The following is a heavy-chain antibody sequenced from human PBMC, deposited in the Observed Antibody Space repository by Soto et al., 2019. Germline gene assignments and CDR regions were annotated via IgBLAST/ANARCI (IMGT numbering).Heavy chain of an antibody. D-gene: IGHD6-19*01. V-gene: IGHV3-30*18. J-gene: IGHJ6*02. CDR3: AKDAEWLVPRYYYGLDV. CDR1: RFSFSTYG. Sequence: QEQLVESGGGVVLPGRSLRLSCAASRFSFSTYGMHWFRQAPGKGLDWAATISYNGDIHYYADSVKGRFTISRDNSKDTLYLQMNSLRAEDTAVYYCAKDAEWLVPRYYYGLDVWGQGTTVTVSS. CDR2: ISYNGDIH.